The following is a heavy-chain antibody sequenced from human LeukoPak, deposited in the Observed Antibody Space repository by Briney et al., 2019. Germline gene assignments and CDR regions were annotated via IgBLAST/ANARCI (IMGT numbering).Heavy chain of an antibody. D-gene: IGHD2-2*01. V-gene: IGHV3-74*01. CDR2: INSDGSST. CDR1: GFIFSSYW. Sequence: GGSLRLSCAASGFIFSSYWMHWVRQAPGKGLVWVSRINSDGSSTSYADSVKGRFTVSRDNAKNTLYLQMNSLRAEDTAVYYCARRVVVPAAPYYFDYWGQGTLVTVSS. CDR3: ARRVVVPAAPYYFDY. J-gene: IGHJ4*02.